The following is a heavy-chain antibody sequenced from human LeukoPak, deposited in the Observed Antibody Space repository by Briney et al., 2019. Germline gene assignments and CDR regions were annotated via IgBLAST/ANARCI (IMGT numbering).Heavy chain of an antibody. D-gene: IGHD1-26*01. CDR3: ARDIAERSYWVVWGSLGYYYYMDV. Sequence: GGSLRLSCAASGFTFSSYWMSWVRQAPGKGLEWVANIKQEGSEKYYVDSVKGRFSISRDNAKNSLYLQMNSLRAEDTAVYYCARDIAERSYWVVWGSLGYYYYMDVWGKGTTVTVSS. CDR1: GFTFSSYW. J-gene: IGHJ6*03. V-gene: IGHV3-7*01. CDR2: IKQEGSEK.